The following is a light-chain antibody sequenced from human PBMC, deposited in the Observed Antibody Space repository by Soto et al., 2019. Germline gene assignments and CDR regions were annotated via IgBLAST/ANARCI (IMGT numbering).Light chain of an antibody. CDR1: SSDVGGYNY. V-gene: IGLV2-14*01. CDR3: FSYTSSGTYV. J-gene: IGLJ1*01. Sequence: QSVLTQPASVSGSPGQSITISCTGSSSDVGGYNYVSWYQQQPGKAPKLIIYEVTYRPSGVSDRFSGSKSGNTASLTISGLQAEDETDYYCFSYTSSGTYVFGTGTRSPS. CDR2: EVT.